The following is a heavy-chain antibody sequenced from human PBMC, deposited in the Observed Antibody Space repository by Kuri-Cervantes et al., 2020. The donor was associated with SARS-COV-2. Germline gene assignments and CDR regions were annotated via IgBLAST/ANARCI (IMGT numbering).Heavy chain of an antibody. CDR1: GFTFSSYA. CDR2: ISGSGGST. D-gene: IGHD3-3*01. J-gene: IGHJ4*02. V-gene: IGHV3-23*01. Sequence: GESLKISCAASGFTFSSYAMSWVRQAPGKGLEWVSAISGSGGSTYYADSVKGRFTISRDNSKSTLYLQMNSLRAEDTAVYYCARAYDFWSGYYPHWGQGTLVTVSS. CDR3: ARAYDFWSGYYPH.